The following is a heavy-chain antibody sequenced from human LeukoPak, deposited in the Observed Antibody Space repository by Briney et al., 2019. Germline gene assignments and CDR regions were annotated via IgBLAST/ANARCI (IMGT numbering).Heavy chain of an antibody. Sequence: SVKVSCKASGFTFTSSAVQWVRQARGQRLEWIGWIVVGSGNTNYAQKFQERVTITRDMSTSTAYMELSSLRSEDTAVYYCAAVTTVTGDAFDIWGQGTMVTVSS. CDR2: IVVGSGNT. CDR1: GFTFTSSA. J-gene: IGHJ3*02. CDR3: AAVTTVTGDAFDI. V-gene: IGHV1-58*01. D-gene: IGHD4-11*01.